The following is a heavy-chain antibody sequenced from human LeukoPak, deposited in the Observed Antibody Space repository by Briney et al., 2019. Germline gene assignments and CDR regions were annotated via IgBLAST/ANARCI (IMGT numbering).Heavy chain of an antibody. CDR1: GYSISSGYY. CDR2: IYHSGST. J-gene: IGHJ6*03. V-gene: IGHV4-38-2*02. D-gene: IGHD3-22*01. CDR3: ARSLGSSGYYSPGYYYYMDV. Sequence: PSETLSLTCTVSGYSISSGYYWGWIRQPPGKGLEWIGSIYHSGSTYYNPSLKSRVTISVDTSKNQFSLKLSSVTAADTAVYYCARSLGSSGYYSPGYYYYMDVWGKGTTVTVSS.